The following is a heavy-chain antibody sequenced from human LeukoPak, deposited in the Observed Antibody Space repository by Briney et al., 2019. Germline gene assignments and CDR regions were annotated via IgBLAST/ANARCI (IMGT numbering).Heavy chain of an antibody. CDR3: ARDGFTMIVVGWYFDL. CDR2: IDTAGGT. CDR1: GFTFSSYD. D-gene: IGHD3-22*01. Sequence: GGSLRLSCAASGFTFSSYDMHWVRQTTGKGLEWVSAIDTAGGTYYPGSVKGRFTISRENTKNSLYLQMNSLRAGDTAVYYCARDGFTMIVVGWYFDLWGRGTLVTVSS. J-gene: IGHJ2*01. V-gene: IGHV3-13*04.